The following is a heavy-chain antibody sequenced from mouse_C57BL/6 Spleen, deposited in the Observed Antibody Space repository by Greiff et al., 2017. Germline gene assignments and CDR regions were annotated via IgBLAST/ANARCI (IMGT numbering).Heavy chain of an antibody. Sequence: DVQLQESGPVLVKPGASVKMSCKASGYTFTDYYMHWVKQSHGKSLEWIGVINPYNGGTSYNQKFKGKATLTVDKSSSTAYMELNRLTSEDSAVYYCARGSNYENYYAMDYWGQGTSVTVSS. CDR2: INPYNGGT. V-gene: IGHV1-19*01. CDR3: ARGSNYENYYAMDY. J-gene: IGHJ4*01. CDR1: GYTFTDYY. D-gene: IGHD2-5*01.